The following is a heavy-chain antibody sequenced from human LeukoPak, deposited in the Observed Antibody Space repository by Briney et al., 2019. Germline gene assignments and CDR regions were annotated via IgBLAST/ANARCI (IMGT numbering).Heavy chain of an antibody. D-gene: IGHD6-6*01. V-gene: IGHV3-7*01. CDR3: SSSMGPHDY. CDR2: IKQDGSEK. J-gene: IGHJ4*02. CDR1: GFTFSNYG. Sequence: PGGSLRLSCAASGFTFSNYGMHWVRQAPGKGLEWVANIKQDGSEKYYVDSVKGRFTISRDNAKNSLYLQMNSLRAEDTAVYYCSSSMGPHDYWGQGTLVTVSS.